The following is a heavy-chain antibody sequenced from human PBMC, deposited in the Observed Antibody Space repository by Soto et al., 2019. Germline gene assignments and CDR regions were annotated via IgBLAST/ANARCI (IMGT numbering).Heavy chain of an antibody. CDR3: ARRPATMTTVTWTD. V-gene: IGHV4-39*01. D-gene: IGHD4-17*01. Sequence: PSETLSLTCTVSGGSISSSSSYWGWIRQPPGRGLEWIGNIYYSGSSYYSPSLKSRVTISVDTSKSQFSLKLSSVTAADTALYYCARRPATMTTVTWTDWGQGTLVTVSS. CDR1: GGSISSSSSY. J-gene: IGHJ4*02. CDR2: IYYSGSS.